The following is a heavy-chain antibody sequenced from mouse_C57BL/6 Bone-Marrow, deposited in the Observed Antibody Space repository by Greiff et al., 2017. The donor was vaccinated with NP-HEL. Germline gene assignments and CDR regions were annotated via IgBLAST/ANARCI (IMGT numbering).Heavy chain of an antibody. D-gene: IGHD1-1*01. CDR3: ARSYYYDYFDY. J-gene: IGHJ2*01. Sequence: LVESGAELARPGASVKLSCKASGYTFTSYGISWVKQRTGQGLEWIGEIYPRSGNTYYNEKFKGKATLTADKSSSTAYMELRSLTSEDSAVYFCARSYYYDYFDYWGQGTTLTVSS. V-gene: IGHV1-81*01. CDR2: IYPRSGNT. CDR1: GYTFTSYG.